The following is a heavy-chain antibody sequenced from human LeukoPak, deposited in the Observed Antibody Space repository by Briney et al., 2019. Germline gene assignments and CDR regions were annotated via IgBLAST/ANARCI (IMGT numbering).Heavy chain of an antibody. CDR2: IKLDGSEK. CDR1: GFTFGKYW. V-gene: IGHV3-7*03. CDR3: ARDTSTAFDY. J-gene: IGHJ4*02. Sequence: GGSLRLSCVASGFTFGKYWMSWVRQAPGKGLEWVANIKLDGSEKNYVDSVKGRFTISRDNTKNSLYLQMNSLRAEDTAVYYCARDTSTAFDYWGQGTLVTVSS. D-gene: IGHD1-26*01.